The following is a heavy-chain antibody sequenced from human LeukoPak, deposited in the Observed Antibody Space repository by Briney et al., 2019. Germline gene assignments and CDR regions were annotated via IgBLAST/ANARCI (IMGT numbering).Heavy chain of an antibody. D-gene: IGHD3-3*01. CDR1: GGSFSGYY. CDR2: INHSGST. CDR3: ARKAKRITIFGVVIIVVGAFDI. Sequence: SETLSLTCAVYGGSFSGYYWSRIRQPPGKGLEWIGEINHSGSTNYNPSLKSRVTISVDTSKNQFSLKLSSVTAADTAVYYCARKAKRITIFGVVIIVVGAFDIWGQGTMVTVSS. V-gene: IGHV4-34*01. J-gene: IGHJ3*02.